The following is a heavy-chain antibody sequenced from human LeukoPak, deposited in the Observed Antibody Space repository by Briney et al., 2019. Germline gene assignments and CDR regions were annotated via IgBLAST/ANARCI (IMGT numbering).Heavy chain of an antibody. CDR2: IFFSGSV. V-gene: IGHV4-59*01. CDR3: ARVFTGFDI. D-gene: IGHD3-16*01. J-gene: IGHJ3*02. Sequence: SETLSLTCTVSGGSFTGYFWSWIRQPPGKALEWIGYIFFSGSVDYNPSLESRVTISVDTSKNQFSLRLSSVTAADTAVYYCARVFTGFDIWGQGTMVTASS. CDR1: GGSFTGYF.